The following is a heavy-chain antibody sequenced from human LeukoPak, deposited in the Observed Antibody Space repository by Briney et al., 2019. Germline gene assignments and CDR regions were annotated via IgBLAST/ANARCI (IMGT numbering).Heavy chain of an antibody. V-gene: IGHV1-46*01. J-gene: IGHJ4*02. CDR2: INPSGGST. D-gene: IGHD6-6*01. CDR1: GYTFTNYG. Sequence: GASVKVSCKASGYTFTNYGISWVRQAPGQGLEWMGIINPSGGSTSYAQKFQGRVTMTRDTSTSTVYMELSSLRSEDTAVYYCARAGYIAAPDYWGQGTLVTVSS. CDR3: ARAGYIAAPDY.